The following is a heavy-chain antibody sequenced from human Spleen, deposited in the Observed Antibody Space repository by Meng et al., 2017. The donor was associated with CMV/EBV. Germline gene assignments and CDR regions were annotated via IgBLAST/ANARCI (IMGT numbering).Heavy chain of an antibody. J-gene: IGHJ4*02. Sequence: GESLKISCAASGFTFSDYYMSWIRQAPGKGLEWVSSVSNTGDSTYYAESVKGRFTISRDNSKNTVYLQMSSLRAEDTAVYYCAKDAIAAADTGYFDYWGQGTLVTVSS. CDR1: GFTFSDYY. V-gene: IGHV3-23*01. CDR2: VSNTGDST. CDR3: AKDAIAAADTGYFDY. D-gene: IGHD6-25*01.